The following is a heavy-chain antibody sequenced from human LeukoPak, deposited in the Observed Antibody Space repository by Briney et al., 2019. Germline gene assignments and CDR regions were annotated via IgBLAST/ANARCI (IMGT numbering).Heavy chain of an antibody. V-gene: IGHV1-18*01. CDR1: GYTFTSYG. Sequence: ASVKVSCKASGYTFTSYGISWVRQAPGQGLEWMGWISAYNGNTNYAQKLQGRVTMTTDTSTSTAYMELRSLRSDDTAVYYCARAPPYYDFWSGYQAAFDIWGQGTMVTVSS. CDR2: ISAYNGNT. J-gene: IGHJ3*02. CDR3: ARAPPYYDFWSGYQAAFDI. D-gene: IGHD3-3*01.